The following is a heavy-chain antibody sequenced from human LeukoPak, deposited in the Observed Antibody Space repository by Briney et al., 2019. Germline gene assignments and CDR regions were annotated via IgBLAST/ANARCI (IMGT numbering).Heavy chain of an antibody. CDR3: AKDARRFLGYYYYMDV. J-gene: IGHJ6*03. D-gene: IGHD3-3*01. CDR2: IRYDGSNK. Sequence: PGGSLRLSCAASGFTFSSYGMHWVRQAPGKGLEWVAFIRYDGSNKYYAASVKGRFTISRDNSKNTLYLQMNSLRAEDTAVYYCAKDARRFLGYYYYMDVWGKGTTVTVSS. CDR1: GFTFSSYG. V-gene: IGHV3-30*02.